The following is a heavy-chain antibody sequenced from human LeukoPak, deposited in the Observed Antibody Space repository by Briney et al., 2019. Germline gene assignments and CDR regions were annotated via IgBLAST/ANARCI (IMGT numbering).Heavy chain of an antibody. CDR2: INPNSGGT. V-gene: IGHV1-2*02. CDR1: GYTFTVYY. Sequence: ASVKVSCTASGYTFTVYYMHWVRQAPGQGLEWMGWINPNSGGTNYAQKFQGRVTMTRDTSISTAYMELSRLRSEDTAVYYCARDPGGDIVVVPAAMPVDYWGQGTLVTVST. D-gene: IGHD2-2*01. J-gene: IGHJ4*02. CDR3: ARDPGGDIVVVPAAMPVDY.